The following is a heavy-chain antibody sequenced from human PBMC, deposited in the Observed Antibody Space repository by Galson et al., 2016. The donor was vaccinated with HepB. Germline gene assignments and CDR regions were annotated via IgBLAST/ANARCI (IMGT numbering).Heavy chain of an antibody. CDR1: GFTFDDYG. Sequence: SLRLSCAASGFTFDDYGVTWFRQAPGKGLEWVGFIGSKTYGGTTEYAASVRGRFTLSRDDSKSIAYLQMSSLKTEDTAVYYCTRDSSNSLYLAWFDPWGQGTLVIVSS. CDR2: IGSKTYGGTT. D-gene: IGHD2-2*01. CDR3: TRDSSNSLYLAWFDP. J-gene: IGHJ5*02. V-gene: IGHV3-49*03.